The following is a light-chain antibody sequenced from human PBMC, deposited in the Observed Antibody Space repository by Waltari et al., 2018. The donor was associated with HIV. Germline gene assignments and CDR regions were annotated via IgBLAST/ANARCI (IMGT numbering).Light chain of an antibody. CDR3: MIWHSSAWV. V-gene: IGLV5-45*02. CDR2: YKSESDK. J-gene: IGLJ3*02. CDR1: SGINVGSSR. Sequence: QAVLTQPSSLSASPGASASLTCTLRSGINVGSSRIYWYQQKPGSPPQYLLRYKSESDKQQGSGVPGRFSGSKDASANAGILLISGLQSEDEADYYCMIWHSSAWVFGGGTKLTVL.